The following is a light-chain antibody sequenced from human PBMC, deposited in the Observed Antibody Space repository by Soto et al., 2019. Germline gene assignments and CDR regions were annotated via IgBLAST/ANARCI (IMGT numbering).Light chain of an antibody. V-gene: IGLV2-14*01. CDR1: SSDVGGYNY. Sequence: QSALTQPASVSGSPGQSITISCTGTSSDVGGYNYVSWYQQHPGKAPKLMIYDVSNRPSGVSSRFSGSKSGNTASLTISGLQAEDEADYYCTSYTSSITYVFGTGNKLNVL. CDR2: DVS. J-gene: IGLJ1*01. CDR3: TSYTSSITYV.